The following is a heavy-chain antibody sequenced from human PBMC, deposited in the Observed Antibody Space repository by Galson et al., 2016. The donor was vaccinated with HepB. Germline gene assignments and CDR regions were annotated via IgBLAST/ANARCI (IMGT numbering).Heavy chain of an antibody. Sequence: SLRLSCAGSGFTLSRHSMNWVRQAPGKGLEWISYISITSTTKYYADSVKGRLTISRDNAKNSLYLQTNSLRDEDTAVYYCARDDRWYYYDSSGYYYGAFDMWGQGTMVAVSS. J-gene: IGHJ3*02. V-gene: IGHV3-48*02. D-gene: IGHD3-22*01. CDR3: ARDDRWYYYDSSGYYYGAFDM. CDR2: ISITSTTK. CDR1: GFTLSRHS.